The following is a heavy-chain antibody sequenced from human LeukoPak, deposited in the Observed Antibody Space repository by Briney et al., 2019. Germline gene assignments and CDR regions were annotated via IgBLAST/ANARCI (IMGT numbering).Heavy chain of an antibody. CDR1: GYSFTSYW. J-gene: IGHJ4*02. CDR3: ARQEGYNWNWVYFDY. CDR2: IYPGDSDT. V-gene: IGHV5-51*01. D-gene: IGHD1-7*01. Sequence: GESLKISCKGSGYSFTSYWIGWVRQMPGKGLERMGIIYPGDSDTRYSPSFQGQVTISADKSISTAYLQWSSLKASDTAMYYCARQEGYNWNWVYFDYWGQGTLVTVSS.